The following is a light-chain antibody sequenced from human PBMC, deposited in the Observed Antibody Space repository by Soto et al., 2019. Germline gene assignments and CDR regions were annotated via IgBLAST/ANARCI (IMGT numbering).Light chain of an antibody. J-gene: IGKJ1*01. CDR2: GTS. CDR3: QQYGSSPWT. Sequence: EIVLTQAPATLPLSGGERATLSCPASQSVSRNYLAWYQQKPGQAPRLLIYGTSSRATGIPDRFTGSGSGTDFTLTISRLEPEDFAVYYCQQYGSSPWTFGQGTKVDIK. CDR1: QSVSRNY. V-gene: IGKV3-20*01.